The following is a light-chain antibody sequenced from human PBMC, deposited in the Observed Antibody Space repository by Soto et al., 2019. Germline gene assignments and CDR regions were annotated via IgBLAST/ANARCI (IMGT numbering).Light chain of an antibody. J-gene: IGLJ2*01. CDR3: VLYMGIGIVV. CDR2: STN. CDR1: SGSVSTSYY. Sequence: QTVVTQEPSFSVSPGGTVTLTCGLSSGSVSTSYYPSWYQQTPGQAPRTLIYSTNTRSSGVPDRFSGSILGNKAALTITGAEAEDESDSDCVLYMGIGIVVFGGGTKLTVL. V-gene: IGLV8-61*01.